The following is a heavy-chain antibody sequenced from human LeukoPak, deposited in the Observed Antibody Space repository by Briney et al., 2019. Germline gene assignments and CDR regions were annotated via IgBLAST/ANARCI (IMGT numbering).Heavy chain of an antibody. CDR3: ARGLDYYYDSSGYYYWFDP. CDR2: MNPNSGNT. V-gene: IGHV1-8*03. Sequence: GASVKVSCKASGYTFTSYDINWVRQATGQGLEWMGWMNPNSGNTGYAQKFQGRVTITRNTSISTAYMELSSLRSDDTAVYYCARGLDYYYDSSGYYYWFDPWGQGTLVTVSS. D-gene: IGHD3-22*01. CDR1: GYTFTSYD. J-gene: IGHJ5*02.